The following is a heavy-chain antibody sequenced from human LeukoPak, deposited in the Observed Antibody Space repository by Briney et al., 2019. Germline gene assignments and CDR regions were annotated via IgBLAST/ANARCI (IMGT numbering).Heavy chain of an antibody. D-gene: IGHD3-3*01. CDR1: GGSFSGYY. CDR3: ARVPSYYDFWSGYYTPSYYFDY. CDR2: INHSGST. J-gene: IGHJ4*02. Sequence: SETLSLTCAVYGGSFSGYYWSWIRQPPGKGLEWIGEINHSGSTNYNPSLKSRVTISVDTSKNQFSLKLSSVTAADTAVYYCARVPSYYDFWSGYYTPSYYFDYWGQGTLVTVSS. V-gene: IGHV4-34*01.